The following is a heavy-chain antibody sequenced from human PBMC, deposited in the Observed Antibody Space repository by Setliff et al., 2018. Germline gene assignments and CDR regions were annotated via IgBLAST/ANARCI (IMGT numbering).Heavy chain of an antibody. CDR3: ARRGWGSSSGDCYSPKGCYYYYMDV. V-gene: IGHV5-51*01. Sequence: GESLKISCKAAGYSFTKYWIGWVRQMPGEGLEWMGIIDPADSDTTYSPSFQGQVTISADKSIGTAYLQWSSLKASDTAIYYCARRGWGSSSGDCYSPKGCYYYYMDVWGKGTTVTVSS. CDR2: IDPADSDT. J-gene: IGHJ6*03. CDR1: GYSFTKYW. D-gene: IGHD2-21*02.